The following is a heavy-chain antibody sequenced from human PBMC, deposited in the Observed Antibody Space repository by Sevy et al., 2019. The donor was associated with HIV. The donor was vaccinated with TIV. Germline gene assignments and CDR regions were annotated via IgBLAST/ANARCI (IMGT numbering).Heavy chain of an antibody. D-gene: IGHD6-19*01. CDR2: ISGSGGST. CDR1: GFSFSNYA. CDR3: AKERWGSSGLTGCFHH. J-gene: IGHJ1*01. V-gene: IGHV3-23*01. Sequence: GGSLRLSCAASGFSFSNYAMSWVRRAPGKGLEWVSTISGSGGSTYYADSVKGRFTISRDNSKNTLFLQMNSLRAEDTAVYYCAKERWGSSGLTGCFHHWGQGTLVTVSS.